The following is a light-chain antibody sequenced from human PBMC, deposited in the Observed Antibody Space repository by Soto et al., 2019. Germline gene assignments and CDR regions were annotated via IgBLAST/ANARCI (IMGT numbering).Light chain of an antibody. CDR2: GVS. CDR1: ESLFGF. CDR3: QSYNGWPVA. Sequence: DIVLTQSPATLSVSPGDRVTLSCRASESLFGFLAWYQQKPGQAPRLLMYGVSTRATGIPARFSGGGSATDFTLTSSSLQSEDSAFYFCQSYNGWPVASGLGTRLEI. V-gene: IGKV3-15*01. J-gene: IGKJ2*01.